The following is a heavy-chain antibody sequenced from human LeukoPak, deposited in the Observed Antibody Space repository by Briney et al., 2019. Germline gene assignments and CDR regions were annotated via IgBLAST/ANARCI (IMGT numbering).Heavy chain of an antibody. V-gene: IGHV1-8*01. D-gene: IGHD6-13*01. CDR1: GYTFTSYD. CDR3: ARGRLGMAAARDNWFDP. CDR2: MNPNSGNT. J-gene: IGHJ5*02. Sequence: GASVKVSCKASGYTFTSYDINWVRQATGQGLEWMGWMNPNSGNTGYAQKFQGRVTTTRNTSISTAYMELSSLRSEDTAVYYCARGRLGMAAARDNWFDPWGQGTLVTVSS.